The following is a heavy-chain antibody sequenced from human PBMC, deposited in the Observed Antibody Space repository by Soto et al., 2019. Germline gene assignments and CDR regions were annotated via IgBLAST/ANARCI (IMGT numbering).Heavy chain of an antibody. CDR3: ARSRWELRDFDY. J-gene: IGHJ4*02. V-gene: IGHV3-23*01. Sequence: GGSLRLSCAASGFTFSSYAMSWVRQAPGKGLEWVSAISGSGGSTYYADSVKGRFTISRDNSKNTLYLQMNSLRAEDTAVYYCARSRWELRDFDYWGQGTLVTVSS. D-gene: IGHD1-26*01. CDR1: GFTFSSYA. CDR2: ISGSGGST.